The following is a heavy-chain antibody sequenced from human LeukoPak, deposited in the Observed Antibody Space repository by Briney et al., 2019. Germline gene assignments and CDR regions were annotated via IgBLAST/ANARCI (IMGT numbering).Heavy chain of an antibody. V-gene: IGHV4-39*07. CDR1: GGSINSSTYY. D-gene: IGHD5-12*01. J-gene: IGHJ5*02. CDR3: ARVGPYIEVDP. Sequence: PSETLSLNCTVSGGSINSSTYYWGWIRQPPGKGLEWIGSIYYSGTTYYNPSLKSRVTMSVDTSKNQFSLQLSSLTASDTAVYYCARVGPYIEVDPWGQGTLVIVSS. CDR2: IYYSGTT.